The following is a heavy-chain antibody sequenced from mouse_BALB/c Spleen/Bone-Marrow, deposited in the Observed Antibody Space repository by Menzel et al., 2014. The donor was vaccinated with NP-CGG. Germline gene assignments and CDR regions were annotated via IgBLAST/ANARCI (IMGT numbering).Heavy chain of an antibody. V-gene: IGHV1-39*01. Sequence: VQLQQSGPELEKPGASVKISCKASGYSFTGYNMNWVKQSNGKSLEWIGNIDPHYGGTSYNQKFKDKATLTVDKSSNTAYMQLKSLTSEDSAIYYCASYVNSFGYWGQGTPVPVSA. CDR1: GYSFTGYN. CDR3: ASYVNSFGY. D-gene: IGHD2-1*01. CDR2: IDPHYGGT. J-gene: IGHJ3*01.